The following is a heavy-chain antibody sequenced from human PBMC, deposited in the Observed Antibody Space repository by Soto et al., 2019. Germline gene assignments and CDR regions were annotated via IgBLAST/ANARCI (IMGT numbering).Heavy chain of an antibody. CDR1: GFTVSSND. Sequence: GGSLRLSCAASGFTVSSNDMSWVRQAPGKGLEWVSVIYSGGSTYYEDAVKCRFTIARDNSKNTLYLQMNSRRAEDTAVYSCAREVRDYSSSYFDYWGQGTLVTVSS. CDR3: AREVRDYSSSYFDY. CDR2: IYSGGST. V-gene: IGHV3-53*01. D-gene: IGHD4-4*01. J-gene: IGHJ4*02.